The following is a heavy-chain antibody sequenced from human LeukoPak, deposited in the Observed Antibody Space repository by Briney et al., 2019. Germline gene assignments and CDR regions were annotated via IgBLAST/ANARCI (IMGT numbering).Heavy chain of an antibody. CDR3: AKDRGYSYGPTFDY. J-gene: IGHJ4*02. CDR2: IKQDGSEK. V-gene: IGHV3-7*03. Sequence: GGSLRLSCAASGFSFSNAWMRWVRQAPGKGLEWVANIKQDGSEKYYVDSVKGRFTISRDNAKNSLYLQMNSLRAEDTALYYCAKDRGYSYGPTFDYWGQGTLVTVSS. D-gene: IGHD5-18*01. CDR1: GFSFSNAW.